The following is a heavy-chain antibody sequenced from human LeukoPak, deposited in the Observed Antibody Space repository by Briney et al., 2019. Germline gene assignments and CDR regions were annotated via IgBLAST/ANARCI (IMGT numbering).Heavy chain of an antibody. Sequence: SVKVSCKASGGTFSSYAISWVRQAPGQRLERMGGIIPIFGTANYAQKFQGRVTITADESTSTAYMELSSLRSEDTAVYYCVRVRGSPWYFDLWGPGTLVTVSS. D-gene: IGHD6-19*01. CDR2: IIPIFGTA. V-gene: IGHV1-69*13. J-gene: IGHJ2*01. CDR3: VRVRGSPWYFDL. CDR1: GGTFSSYA.